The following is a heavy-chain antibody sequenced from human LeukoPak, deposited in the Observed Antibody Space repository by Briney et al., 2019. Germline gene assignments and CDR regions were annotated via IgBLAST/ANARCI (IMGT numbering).Heavy chain of an antibody. D-gene: IGHD3-22*01. CDR2: IYHSGST. CDR3: ASSAGYSPSEFDY. CDR1: GGSISSGGYY. Sequence: SQTLSLTCTVSGGSISSGGYYWSWIRQPPGKGLEWIGYIYHSGSTYYNPSLKSRVTISVDRSKNQFSLKLSSVTAADTAVYYCASSAGYSPSEFDYWGQGTLVTVSS. J-gene: IGHJ4*02. V-gene: IGHV4-30-2*01.